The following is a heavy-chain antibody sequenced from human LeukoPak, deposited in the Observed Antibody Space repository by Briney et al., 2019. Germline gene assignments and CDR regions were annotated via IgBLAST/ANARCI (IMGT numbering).Heavy chain of an antibody. CDR2: IWYDGSNK. CDR1: GFTFSSYG. CDR3: ARDPALTYYYDSSGFY. D-gene: IGHD3-22*01. V-gene: IGHV3-33*01. Sequence: GGSLRLSCAASGFTFSSYGMHWVRQAPGKGLEWVAVIWYDGSNKYYGDSVKGRFTISRDNSKNTLYLQMNSLRAEDTAVYYCARDPALTYYYDSSGFYWGQGTLVTVSS. J-gene: IGHJ4*02.